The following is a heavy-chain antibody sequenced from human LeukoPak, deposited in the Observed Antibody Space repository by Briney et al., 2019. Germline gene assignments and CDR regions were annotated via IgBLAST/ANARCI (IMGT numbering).Heavy chain of an antibody. J-gene: IGHJ5*02. CDR1: GYTFTPYG. CDR3: ARTRDCSKTNCYVMDP. Sequence: GASVKVSCTAFGYTFTPYGINWVRQPPGQGLAWMGWIGPYNINTHYPQKVQGRVTMNTDTSTSTAYMELRSLRSDDTAVYYCARTRDCSKTNCYVMDPWGQGTLVTVSS. D-gene: IGHD2-2*01. CDR2: IGPYNINT. V-gene: IGHV1-18*04.